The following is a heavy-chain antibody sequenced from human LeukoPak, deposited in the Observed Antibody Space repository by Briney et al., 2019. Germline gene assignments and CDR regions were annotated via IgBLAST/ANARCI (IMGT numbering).Heavy chain of an antibody. D-gene: IGHD3-10*01. J-gene: IGHJ4*02. V-gene: IGHV1-18*01. Sequence: ASVKVSCKTSGYTFDFFGISWVRQAPGQGLEWLGWISTYNGNTNYTQNLQGRITVTADASSTTVYMELRSLTYEDTAVYYCAREKGRGYFDYWGQGTLVTVSS. CDR2: ISTYNGNT. CDR3: AREKGRGYFDY. CDR1: GYTFDFFG.